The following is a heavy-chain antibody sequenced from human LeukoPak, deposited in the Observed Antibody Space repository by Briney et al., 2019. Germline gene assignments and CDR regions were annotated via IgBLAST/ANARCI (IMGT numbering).Heavy chain of an antibody. Sequence: GGSLRLSCVAFGFSLSRYGMHWVRQAPGKGLEWVALTWYDGSKEYYADSVKGRFTISRDNSKNTLYLQMNSLRAEDTAVYYCARDHNYAFDNWGQGTLVTVSS. CDR2: TWYDGSKE. V-gene: IGHV3-33*01. CDR3: ARDHNYAFDN. J-gene: IGHJ4*02. CDR1: GFSLSRYG. D-gene: IGHD1-1*01.